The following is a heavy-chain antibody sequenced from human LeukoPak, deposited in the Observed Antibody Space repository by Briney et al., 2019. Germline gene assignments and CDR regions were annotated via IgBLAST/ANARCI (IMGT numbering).Heavy chain of an antibody. V-gene: IGHV3-23*01. Sequence: PGGSLRLSCAASGFTFSSYAMSWVRQAPGKGLEWVSAISGSGGSTYYADSVKGRFTISRDNSKNTLYLQMNSLRAEDTAVYYCAKDLRYYYDSSGGRFDYWGQGTLVTVSS. CDR1: GFTFSSYA. J-gene: IGHJ4*02. D-gene: IGHD3-22*01. CDR2: ISGSGGST. CDR3: AKDLRYYYDSSGGRFDY.